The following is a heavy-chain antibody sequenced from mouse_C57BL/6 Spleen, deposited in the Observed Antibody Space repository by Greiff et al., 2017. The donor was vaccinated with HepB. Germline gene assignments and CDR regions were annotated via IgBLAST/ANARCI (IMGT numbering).Heavy chain of an antibody. J-gene: IGHJ1*03. Sequence: EVMLVESGGGLVQPGGSLSLSCAASGFTFTDYYMSWVRQPPGKALEWLGFIRNKANGYTTEYSASVKGRFTISRDNSQSILYLQMNAMRAEDSATYYCASLYYDDDGWYFDVWGTGTTVTVSS. V-gene: IGHV7-3*01. CDR3: ASLYYDDDGWYFDV. CDR2: IRNKANGYTT. CDR1: GFTFTDYY. D-gene: IGHD2-4*01.